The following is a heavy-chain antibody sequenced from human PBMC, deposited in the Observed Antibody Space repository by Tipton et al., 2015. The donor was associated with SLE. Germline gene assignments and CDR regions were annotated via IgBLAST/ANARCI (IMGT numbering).Heavy chain of an antibody. V-gene: IGHV3-23*01. CDR1: GFTFSSYS. Sequence: GSLRLSCAASGFTFSSYSMTWVRQAPGKALEWVSIISGGSDITNYADSVKGRFTISRDNSKNTLYLQMNSLRAEDTAVYYCARDSSVRGTYYFDEWGQGTLVTVSS. CDR2: ISGGSDIT. D-gene: IGHD1-26*01. CDR3: ARDSSVRGTYYFDE. J-gene: IGHJ4*02.